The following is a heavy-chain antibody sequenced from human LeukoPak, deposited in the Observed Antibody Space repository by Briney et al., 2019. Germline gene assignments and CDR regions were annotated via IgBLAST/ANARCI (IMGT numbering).Heavy chain of an antibody. V-gene: IGHV1-2*02. CDR3: ARSRYCSSTSCYSFDY. D-gene: IGHD2-2*01. CDR2: INPNSGGT. CDR1: GYTFTGYY. J-gene: IGHJ4*02. Sequence: GASVKVSCKASGYTFTGYYMHWVRQAPGQGLEWMGWINPNSGGTNYAQKFQGRVTMTRDTSNSTAYMELSRLRSDDTAVYYCARSRYCSSTSCYSFDYWGQGTLVTVSS.